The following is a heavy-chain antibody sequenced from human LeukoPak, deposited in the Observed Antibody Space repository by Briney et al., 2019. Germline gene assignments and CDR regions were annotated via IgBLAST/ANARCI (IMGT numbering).Heavy chain of an antibody. CDR3: ARDNSVEDTAWWFDP. D-gene: IGHD4-23*01. CDR1: GYTFTGYY. J-gene: IGHJ5*02. V-gene: IGHV1-2*02. CDR2: INPNSGGT. Sequence: ASVTVSCKASGYTFTGYYMHWERQAPGQGLEWMGWINPNSGGTNYAQKFQGRVTMTRDMSTSTVYMELSSLRSEDTAVYYCARDNSVEDTAWWFDPWGQGTLVTVSS.